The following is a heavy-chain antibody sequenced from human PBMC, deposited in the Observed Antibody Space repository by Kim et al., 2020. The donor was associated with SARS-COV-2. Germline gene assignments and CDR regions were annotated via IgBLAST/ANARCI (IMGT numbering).Heavy chain of an antibody. D-gene: IGHD6-25*01. CDR3: ARDQRSWYFDL. Sequence: KYYIDTVKGRFTITRDKSKNTLYLHMNSLRAEDTAVYYCARDQRSWYFDLWGRGTLVTVSS. J-gene: IGHJ2*01. V-gene: IGHV3-33*01. CDR2: K.